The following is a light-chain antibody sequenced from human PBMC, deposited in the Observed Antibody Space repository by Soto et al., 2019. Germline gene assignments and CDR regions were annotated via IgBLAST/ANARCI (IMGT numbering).Light chain of an antibody. J-gene: IGLJ1*01. CDR1: SSNIGSNY. Sequence: QSVLTQPPSASGTPGQRVIISCSGSSSNIGSNYVYWYQQLPGTAPKLLIYKNNQRPSGVPDRFSGSKSGTSASLAISGLLSEDEADYYCAAWDDSLSGGVFGTGTKVTVL. CDR3: AAWDDSLSGGV. V-gene: IGLV1-47*01. CDR2: KNN.